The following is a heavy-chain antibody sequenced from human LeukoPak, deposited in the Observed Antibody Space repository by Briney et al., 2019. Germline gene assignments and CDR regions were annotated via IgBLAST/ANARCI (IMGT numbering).Heavy chain of an antibody. D-gene: IGHD1-26*01. J-gene: IGHJ4*02. CDR3: ARQGVGATDC. V-gene: IGHV4-39*01. CDR1: GGSISSSTYY. CDR2: ITYSGST. Sequence: KTSETLSLTCTVSGGSISSSTYYWAWIRQSPGKGLGWIGSITYSGSTYYNPSLESRVTISVDTSKNQFSLRLISVTAVDTAVYYCARQGVGATDCWGQGTLVTVSS.